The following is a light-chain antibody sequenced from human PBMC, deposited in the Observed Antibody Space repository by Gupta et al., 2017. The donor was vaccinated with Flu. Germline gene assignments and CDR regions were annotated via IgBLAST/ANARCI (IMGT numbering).Light chain of an antibody. V-gene: IGKV3-11*01. Sequence: DIVLTHSPAPLSLSPGERATLSCRASQIVSSYLAWYQQKPGQAPRLLIYEASNRATGIPARFSGSGSGTDFTLTISSLEPEDVAVYYCQQRSNWPRTFAQGTKVEIK. CDR2: EAS. J-gene: IGKJ1*01. CDR1: QIVSSY. CDR3: QQRSNWPRT.